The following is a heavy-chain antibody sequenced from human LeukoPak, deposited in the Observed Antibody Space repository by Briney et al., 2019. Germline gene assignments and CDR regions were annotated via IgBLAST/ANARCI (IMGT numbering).Heavy chain of an antibody. V-gene: IGHV4-31*03. Sequence: TLSLTCTVSGGSISSADYHWNWLRQHPGKGLEWIGYISYSGSTYYNPSLRSRVTTSVDTSKNQFSLKLSSMTAADTAVYYCARLDYGDYEAFDIWGQGTMVTVSS. D-gene: IGHD4-17*01. CDR1: GGSISSADYH. CDR3: ARLDYGDYEAFDI. J-gene: IGHJ3*02. CDR2: ISYSGST.